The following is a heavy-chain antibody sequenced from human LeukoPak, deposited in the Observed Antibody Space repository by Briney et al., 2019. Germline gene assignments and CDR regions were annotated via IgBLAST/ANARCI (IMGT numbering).Heavy chain of an antibody. J-gene: IGHJ4*02. V-gene: IGHV3-53*01. Sequence: GGSLRLSCAASGFTVSTNYMSWVRQAPGKGLEWVSVTHSGGGTYYADSVKGRFTISRDTSRNTLYLQMNSLRAEDTAVYYCARANGDYWGQGTLVTVSS. CDR3: ARANGDY. CDR2: THSGGGT. CDR1: GFTVSTNY.